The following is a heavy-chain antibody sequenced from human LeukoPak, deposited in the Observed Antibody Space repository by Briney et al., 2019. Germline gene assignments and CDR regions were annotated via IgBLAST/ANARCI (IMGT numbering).Heavy chain of an antibody. CDR3: ARKVRRWPIGWLQGAFDI. Sequence: PSETLSLTCAVYGGSFSGYYWSWIRQPPGKGLEWIGEINHSGSTNYNPSLKSRVTISVDTSKNQFSLKLSSVTAADTAVYYCARKVRRWPIGWLQGAFDIWGQGTMVTVSS. D-gene: IGHD5-24*01. J-gene: IGHJ3*02. CDR2: INHSGST. CDR1: GGSFSGYY. V-gene: IGHV4-34*01.